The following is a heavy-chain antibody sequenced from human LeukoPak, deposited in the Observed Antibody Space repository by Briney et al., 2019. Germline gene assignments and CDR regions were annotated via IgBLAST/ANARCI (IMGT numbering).Heavy chain of an antibody. D-gene: IGHD3-22*01. CDR2: FGTRSTSV. V-gene: IGHV3-21*01. CDR3: AREVSEGFDF. J-gene: IGHJ4*02. CDR1: GFTFSGYS. Sequence: GRSLRLSCTASGFTFSGYSMNWIRQAPGKGLEWVSSFGTRSTSVYHAGSVKGRFAISRDNAKNSLYLQMNSLRAEDTALYYCAREVSEGFDFWGQGTLVTVSS.